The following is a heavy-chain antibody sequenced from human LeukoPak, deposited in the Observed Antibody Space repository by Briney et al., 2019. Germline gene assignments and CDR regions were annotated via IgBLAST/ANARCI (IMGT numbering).Heavy chain of an antibody. CDR3: AREVLWNDDWFDP. Sequence: GGSLRLSCAASGFTFSSYSMNWVRQAPGKGLEWVSSISSSSSYKYYADSVKGRFTISRDNAKNSLYLQMNSLRAEDTAVYYCAREVLWNDDWFDPWGKGTLVTVSS. CDR2: ISSSSSYK. D-gene: IGHD1-1*01. CDR1: GFTFSSYS. J-gene: IGHJ5*02. V-gene: IGHV3-21*01.